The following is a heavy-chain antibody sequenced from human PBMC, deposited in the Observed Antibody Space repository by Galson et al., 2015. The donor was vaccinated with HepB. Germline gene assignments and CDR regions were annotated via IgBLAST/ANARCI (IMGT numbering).Heavy chain of an antibody. J-gene: IGHJ4*02. CDR1: GFTFSSSW. CDR2: IKQDGSEK. Sequence: SLRLSCAASGFTFSSSWMNWVRQAPEKGLEWVAAIKQDGSEKSYVDSVKGRFTSSRDNAKNSLDLQMNSRRADDTAVYYCARGDGSIWYSYWGQGILVTVSS. D-gene: IGHD6-13*01. V-gene: IGHV3-7*03. CDR3: ARGDGSIWYSY.